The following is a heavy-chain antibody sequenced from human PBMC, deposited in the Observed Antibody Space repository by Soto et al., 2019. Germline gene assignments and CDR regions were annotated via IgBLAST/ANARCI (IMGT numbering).Heavy chain of an antibody. CDR1: GFTFNTFA. CDR3: ARDENTGLGLNDCLSCYGRDV. J-gene: IGHJ6*02. V-gene: IGHV3-30-3*01. CDR2: ITFDGSSK. Sequence: QVQLVESGGGVVQPGRSLRLSCAASGFTFNTFAMHWVRRAPGKGLEWVAVITFDGSSKYLADSVKGRFTISRDNAKDTLYLQRGSVRPEVYAVFFCARDENTGLGLNDCLSCYGRDVWGQGTTVTVSS. D-gene: IGHD2-21*02.